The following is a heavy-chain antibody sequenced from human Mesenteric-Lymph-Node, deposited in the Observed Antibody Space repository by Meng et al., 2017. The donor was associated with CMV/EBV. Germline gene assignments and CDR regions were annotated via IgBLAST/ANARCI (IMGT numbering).Heavy chain of an antibody. D-gene: IGHD1-26*01. Sequence: GESLKISCAASGFTFSTYWMHWVRQAPGKGLVWVSRINSDGSSTSYADSVKGRFTISRDNAKNTLYLQMNSLRAEDTAVYYCARDEVGAIPQFDYWGQGTLVTVSS. CDR1: GFTFSTYW. J-gene: IGHJ4*02. CDR3: ARDEVGAIPQFDY. CDR2: INSDGSST. V-gene: IGHV3-74*01.